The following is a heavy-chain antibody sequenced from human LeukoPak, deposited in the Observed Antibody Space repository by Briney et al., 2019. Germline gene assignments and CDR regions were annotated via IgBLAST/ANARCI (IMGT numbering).Heavy chain of an antibody. CDR2: VRSKAYGCTT. J-gene: IGHJ4*02. Sequence: PGGSLRLSCTASGFTFGDYAMSWFRQAPGKGLEWVGFVRSKAYGCTTEYAASVKGIFTISRDDSKSIAYMQMNSLKTEDTSGYYCTSYLFGTLAYWGQGTLVTVSS. D-gene: IGHD3-3*01. CDR3: TSYLFGTLAY. CDR1: GFTFGDYA. V-gene: IGHV3-49*03.